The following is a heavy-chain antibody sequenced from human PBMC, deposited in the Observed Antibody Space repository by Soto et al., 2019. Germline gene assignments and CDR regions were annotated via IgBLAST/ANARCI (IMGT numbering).Heavy chain of an antibody. J-gene: IGHJ5*02. CDR1: GDSISNYY. CDR3: ARGVPAAGTDWFDP. V-gene: IGHV4-4*07. D-gene: IGHD6-13*01. CDR2: VSSTGSS. Sequence: ASETLSLTCTVSGDSISNYYWSWIRQSAEKRLEWIGHVSSTGSSYYNPSPKSRVTISVDTSKNQVSLNLTSVTAADTAVYYCARGVPAAGTDWFDPWGQGTLVTVSS.